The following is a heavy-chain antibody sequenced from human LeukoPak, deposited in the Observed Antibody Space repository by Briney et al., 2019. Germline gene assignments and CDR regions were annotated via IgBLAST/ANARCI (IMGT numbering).Heavy chain of an antibody. Sequence: TGGSLRLSCAASGFIFSSYSMSWVRQAPGKGLEWVANIKEDGSEKSYVASVKGRFIISRDNAKNSLYLRMNSLRAEDTAVYYCARRVWFGELLPYYYMDVWGKGTTVTISS. CDR1: GFIFSSYS. J-gene: IGHJ6*03. CDR2: IKEDGSEK. D-gene: IGHD3-10*01. V-gene: IGHV3-7*01. CDR3: ARRVWFGELLPYYYMDV.